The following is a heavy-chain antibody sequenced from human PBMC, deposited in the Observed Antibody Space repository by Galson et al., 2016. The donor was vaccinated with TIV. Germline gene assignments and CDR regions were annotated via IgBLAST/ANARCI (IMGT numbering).Heavy chain of an antibody. J-gene: IGHJ6*02. CDR1: GDSISRTSYF. Sequence: ETLSLTCTVSGDSISRTSYFWGWIRQSPGKGLEWIGSDFYSGSTFYSGNIYYTPSLKSRLTISVDTSKNQCSLRLSSVTAADAAGCYCARHSGAVAGYDYGMDVWGHGTTVTVSS. CDR3: ARHSGAVAGYDYGMDV. D-gene: IGHD6-19*01. V-gene: IGHV4-39*01. CDR2: DFYSGST.